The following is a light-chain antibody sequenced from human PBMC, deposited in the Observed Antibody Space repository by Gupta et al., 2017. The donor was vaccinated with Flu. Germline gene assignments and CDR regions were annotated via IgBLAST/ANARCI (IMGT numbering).Light chain of an antibody. J-gene: IGLJ2*01. V-gene: IGLV3-25*02. CDR1: ALPKQY. CDR2: NDS. CDR3: QSADNSGTYVV. Sequence: SSELTQAPSVSVSPGQTARITCSGGALPKQYAFWYQQKSGQAPVLVIFNDSERPSGIPERVSGSSAGTTATLTISGVQAEDEADYYCQSADNSGTYVVFGGGTKLTVL.